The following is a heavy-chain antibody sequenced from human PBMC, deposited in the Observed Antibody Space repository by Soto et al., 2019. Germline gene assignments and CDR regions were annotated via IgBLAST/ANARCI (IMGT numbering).Heavy chain of an antibody. CDR3: AREVTGTICVITSLFDP. Sequence: GASVKVSCNAPADTFTSNYLHWVRQAPGHGLEWMGIINPNGGSTRFAQTFQGRTTMTRDTSTSTVYMELSRLRSEDTAVYYCAREVTGTICVITSLFDPWRQGTLVTVSS. D-gene: IGHD1-7*01. J-gene: IGHJ5*02. CDR1: ADTFTSNY. CDR2: INPNGGST. V-gene: IGHV1-46*01.